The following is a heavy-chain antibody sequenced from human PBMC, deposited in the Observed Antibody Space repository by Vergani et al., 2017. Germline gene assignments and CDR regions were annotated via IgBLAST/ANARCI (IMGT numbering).Heavy chain of an antibody. CDR1: GFTFSSYA. CDR3: AKMLRGIYSFDY. Sequence: EVQLLESGGGLVQPGGSLRLSCAASGFTFSSYAMSWVRQAPGKGLEWVSAISGSGGSTYYADSVKGRFHISRDNSKNTLYLQKNSLRAEDTAVYYCAKMLRGIYSFDYWGQGTLVTVSS. CDR2: ISGSGGST. V-gene: IGHV3-23*01. J-gene: IGHJ4*02. D-gene: IGHD2-21*01.